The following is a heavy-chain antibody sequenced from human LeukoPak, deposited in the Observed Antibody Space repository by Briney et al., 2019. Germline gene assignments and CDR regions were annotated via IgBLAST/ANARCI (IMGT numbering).Heavy chain of an antibody. V-gene: IGHV3-74*01. Sequence: GGSLRLSRAAFGFTFSSYWMHWVRQAPGKGLVWVSRINSDGSSTSYADSVKGRFTISRDNAKNTLYLQMNSLRAEDTAVYYCARVSVRIGSLDYWGQGTLVTVSS. D-gene: IGHD2-15*01. J-gene: IGHJ4*02. CDR2: INSDGSST. CDR3: ARVSVRIGSLDY. CDR1: GFTFSSYW.